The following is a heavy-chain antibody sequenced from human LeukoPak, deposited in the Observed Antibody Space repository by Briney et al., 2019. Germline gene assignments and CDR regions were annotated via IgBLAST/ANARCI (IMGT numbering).Heavy chain of an antibody. Sequence: ASVKVSCKASGYTFTSYGISWVRQAPGQGLEWMGWISTYNGNTKYAQKLQGRVTMTTDTSTSIAYMELRGLRSDDTAVYYCAREVSAYSSSWKLFDYWGQGTLVTVSS. J-gene: IGHJ4*02. V-gene: IGHV1-18*01. CDR1: GYTFTSYG. CDR3: AREVSAYSSSWKLFDY. D-gene: IGHD6-13*01. CDR2: ISTYNGNT.